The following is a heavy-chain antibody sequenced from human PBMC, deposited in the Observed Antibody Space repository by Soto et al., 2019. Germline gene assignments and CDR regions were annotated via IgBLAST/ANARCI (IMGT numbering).Heavy chain of an antibody. CDR3: AKRLVRGVREDY. J-gene: IGHJ4*02. CDR1: GFTFSSYA. CDR2: ISGSGGST. D-gene: IGHD3-10*01. Sequence: GESLKISCAASGFTFSSYAMSWVRQAPGKGLEWVSAISGSGGSTYYADSVKGRFTISRDNSKNTLYLQMNSLRAEDTAVYYCAKRLVRGVREDYWGQGTLVTVSS. V-gene: IGHV3-23*01.